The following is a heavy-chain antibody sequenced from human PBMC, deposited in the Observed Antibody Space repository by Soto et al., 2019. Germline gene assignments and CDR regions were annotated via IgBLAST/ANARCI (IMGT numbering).Heavy chain of an antibody. CDR2: ISAYNGNT. D-gene: IGHD2-2*01. CDR3: ARGYCINTSCYYRGMDV. V-gene: IGHV1-18*01. CDR1: GYTFTTYG. J-gene: IGHJ6*02. Sequence: SVKGSCKASGYTFTTYGISWGRQAPVQGLEWMGWISAYNGNTNYAQKFQGRVIMTTDTSTNTAYMELRSLRSDDTAVYYCARGYCINTSCYYRGMDVWGQGTTVTVSS.